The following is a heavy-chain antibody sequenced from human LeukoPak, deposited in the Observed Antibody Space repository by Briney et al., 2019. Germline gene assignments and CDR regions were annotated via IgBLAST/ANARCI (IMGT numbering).Heavy chain of an antibody. V-gene: IGHV3-23*01. D-gene: IGHD2-8*01. Sequence: PGGSLRLSCAASGFTFSSYSMNWVRQAPGKGLEWVSFISGGDDRTYYAGSVKGRFIISRDNSKNTLYLQMNSLRVDDTAVYYCARGVNAVRVPIDYWGQGTLVTVSS. CDR3: ARGVNAVRVPIDY. CDR1: GFTFSSYS. J-gene: IGHJ4*02. CDR2: ISGGDDRT.